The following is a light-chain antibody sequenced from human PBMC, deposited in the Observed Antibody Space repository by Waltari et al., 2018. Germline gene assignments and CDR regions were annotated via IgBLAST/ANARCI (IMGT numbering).Light chain of an antibody. CDR1: SSDVGAYNY. Sequence: QSALTQPASVSGSPGQSITISCTVTSSDVGAYNYVSWFQQHPGKAPKLMIYDVSKRPSGVSNRFSGSKSGNTASLTISGLQAEDDADYYCSSYTTSSTYVFGTGTTVTVL. V-gene: IGLV2-14*01. J-gene: IGLJ1*01. CDR2: DVS. CDR3: SSYTTSSTYV.